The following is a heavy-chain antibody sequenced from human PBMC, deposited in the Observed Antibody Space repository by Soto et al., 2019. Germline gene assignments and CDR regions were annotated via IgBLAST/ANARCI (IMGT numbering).Heavy chain of an antibody. CDR3: AKGNYAYYYYYMAV. CDR1: GFTFDDYA. D-gene: IGHD4-17*01. CDR2: ISWNSGDI. J-gene: IGHJ6*03. Sequence: EVQLVESGGGLVQPGRSLRLSCAATGFTFDDYAMHWVRQAPGKGLEWVSSISWNSGDIGYADSVKGRFTISRDNAKNSLHLQMNSLRAEDTALYYCAKGNYAYYYYYMAVWGKGTTVTVSS. V-gene: IGHV3-9*01.